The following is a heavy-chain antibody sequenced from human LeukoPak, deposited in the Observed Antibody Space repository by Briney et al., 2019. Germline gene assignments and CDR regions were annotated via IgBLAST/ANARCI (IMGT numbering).Heavy chain of an antibody. CDR1: GDSVSSNSAA. D-gene: IGHD6-19*01. V-gene: IGHV6-1*01. J-gene: IGHJ4*02. Sequence: SQTLSLTCAISGDSVSSNSAAWNWIRQSPSRGLEWLGRTYYRSKWYNDYAASVKSRITINPDTSKNQFSLKLSSVTAADTAVYYCARDRIAVAGPLDYWGQGTLVTVSS. CDR2: TYYRSKWYN. CDR3: ARDRIAVAGPLDY.